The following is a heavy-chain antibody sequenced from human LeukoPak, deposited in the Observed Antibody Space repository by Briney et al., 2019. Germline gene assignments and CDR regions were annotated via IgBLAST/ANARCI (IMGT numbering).Heavy chain of an antibody. CDR2: MNPNSGNT. J-gene: IGHJ5*02. V-gene: IGHV1-8*03. Sequence: ASVKVSCRASGYTFTSYDINWVPQATGQGLECMGWMNPNSGNTGYAQKFQGRVTITRNTSISTAYMELSSLRSEDTAVYYCARGYNGDEEGIGNWFDPWGQGTLVTVSS. D-gene: IGHD1-26*01. CDR1: GYTFTSYD. CDR3: ARGYNGDEEGIGNWFDP.